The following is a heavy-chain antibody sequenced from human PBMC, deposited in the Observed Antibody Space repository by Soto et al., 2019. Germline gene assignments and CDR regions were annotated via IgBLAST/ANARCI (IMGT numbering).Heavy chain of an antibody. CDR3: AKDQSVATIKGNGMDV. CDR2: ISYDGSNK. V-gene: IGHV3-30*18. Sequence: LRLSCAASGFTFSSYGMHWVRQAPGKGLEWVAVISYDGSNKYYADSVKGRFTISRDNSKNTLYLQMNSLRAEDTAVYYCAKDQSVATIKGNGMDVWGQGTTVTVSS. D-gene: IGHD5-12*01. CDR1: GFTFSSYG. J-gene: IGHJ6*02.